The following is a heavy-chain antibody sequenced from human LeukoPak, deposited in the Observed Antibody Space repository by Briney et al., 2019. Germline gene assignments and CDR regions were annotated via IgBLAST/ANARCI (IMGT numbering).Heavy chain of an antibody. V-gene: IGHV3-74*01. J-gene: IGHJ6*02. Sequence: GGSLRLSCAASGFTLSNYWMHWVRQAPGKGLVWVSRINADGSSASYADSVKGRFTISRDNAKNTLYLQMNSLRAEDTAVYYCARDGINDFWSGYYTVGMDVWGQGTTVTVSS. D-gene: IGHD3-3*01. CDR3: ARDGINDFWSGYYTVGMDV. CDR1: GFTLSNYW. CDR2: INADGSSA.